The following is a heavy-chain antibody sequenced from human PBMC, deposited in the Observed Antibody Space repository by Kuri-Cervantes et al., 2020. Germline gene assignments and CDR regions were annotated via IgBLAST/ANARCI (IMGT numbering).Heavy chain of an antibody. V-gene: IGHV4-34*01. CDR3: ARVTGLYYYYYYMDV. CDR2: INHSGST. D-gene: IGHD7-27*01. CDR1: GGSFSGYY. J-gene: IGHJ6*03. Sequence: SETLSLTCAVYGGSFSGYYWSWIRQPPGRGLEWIGEINHSGSTNYNPSLKSRVTISVDTSKNQFSLKLSSVTAADTAVYYCARVTGLYYYYYYMDVWGKGTTVTVSS.